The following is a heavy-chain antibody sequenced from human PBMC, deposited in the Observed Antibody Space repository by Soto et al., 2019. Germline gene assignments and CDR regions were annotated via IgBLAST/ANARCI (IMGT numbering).Heavy chain of an antibody. D-gene: IGHD3-22*01. CDR3: ARDTFGVSVVIPPVNYGLDV. V-gene: IGHV1-3*01. Sequence: RAPEKVACKASGPPFTSYAMHWGRQAPGQRLEWMRWINAGNGNTKYSQKFQGRVTITRDTSASPAYMELCSLRSEDTAVYYCARDTFGVSVVIPPVNYGLDVWGQGTTVTVSS. CDR1: GPPFTSYA. CDR2: INAGNGNT. J-gene: IGHJ6*02.